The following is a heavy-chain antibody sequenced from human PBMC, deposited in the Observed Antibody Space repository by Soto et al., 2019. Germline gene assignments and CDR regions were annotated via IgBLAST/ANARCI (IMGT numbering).Heavy chain of an antibody. D-gene: IGHD1-26*01. CDR1: GYTFTGYY. J-gene: IGHJ6*02. Sequence: ASVKVSCEASGYTFTGYYVHWVRQAPGQGLECMGWINPNSGDTYLAQRFQGRVTMNRDTSIGTAYMELRGLTSDDTAEYYCAKGGAIVAAGTRVYLYNAMDVWGQGTTVTVSS. CDR3: AKGGAIVAAGTRVYLYNAMDV. V-gene: IGHV1-2*02. CDR2: INPNSGDT.